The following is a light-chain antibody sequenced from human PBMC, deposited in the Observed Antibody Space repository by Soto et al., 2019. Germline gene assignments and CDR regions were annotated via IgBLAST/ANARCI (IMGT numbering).Light chain of an antibody. J-gene: IGKJ5*01. CDR2: ATT. CDR3: QHFNNYPIT. V-gene: IGKV1-16*01. CDR1: QDINLH. Sequence: DLQMTQSPSSLSASVGDTVTITCRASQDINLHLAWFQQKPGKAPKSLIYATTTLQSGVPSRFSGSGSGTDFTLTISSLQPEDVGTYYCQHFNNYPITFGQGTRLEIK.